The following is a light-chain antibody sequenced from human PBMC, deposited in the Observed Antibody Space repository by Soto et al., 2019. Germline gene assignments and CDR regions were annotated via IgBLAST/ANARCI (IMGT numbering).Light chain of an antibody. CDR3: QHYNSYSWT. Sequence: DIQMTQSPSTLSASVGDRVTITCRASQSITIWLAWYQQKPGKAPKLLIFYASSLESGVPSRFSGSGSGTEFTLTISSLQPDDFATYYCQHYNSYSWTFGQGTKVDIK. V-gene: IGKV1-5*01. CDR1: QSITIW. CDR2: YAS. J-gene: IGKJ1*01.